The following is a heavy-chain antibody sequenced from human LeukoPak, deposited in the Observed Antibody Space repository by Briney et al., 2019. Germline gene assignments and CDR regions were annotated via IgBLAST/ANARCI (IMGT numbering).Heavy chain of an antibody. CDR2: ISLATGAP. CDR1: GYTFTNYG. CDR3: ATRVGATVGYYFDY. Sequence: ASVKVSCKASGYTFTNYGISWVRQAPGQGLEWVAWISLATGAPSYAQKFQGRVTLTTDTSTSTAYMELRSLRSEVTAVYYCATRVGATVGYYFDYWGQGTLVTVSS. D-gene: IGHD1-26*01. V-gene: IGHV1-18*01. J-gene: IGHJ4*02.